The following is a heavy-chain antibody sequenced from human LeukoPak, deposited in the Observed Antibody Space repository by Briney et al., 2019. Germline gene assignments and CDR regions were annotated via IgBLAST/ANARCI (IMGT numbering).Heavy chain of an antibody. CDR2: IIPMYTTA. Sequence: SVKVSCKVSGGTLSGFAISWARQAPGQGLEWMGGIIPMYTTANYAQKFQGRVTITADESTNTAYMELSSLRSEDTAVHYCASRWILGYCSSNTCGHNYYNGMDVWGKGTTVTVSP. CDR3: ASRWILGYCSSNTCGHNYYNGMDV. CDR1: GGTLSGFA. V-gene: IGHV1-69*13. J-gene: IGHJ6*04. D-gene: IGHD2-2*01.